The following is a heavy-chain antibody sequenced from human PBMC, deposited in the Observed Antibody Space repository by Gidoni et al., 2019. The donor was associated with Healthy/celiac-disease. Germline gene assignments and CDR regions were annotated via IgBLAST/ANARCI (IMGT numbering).Heavy chain of an antibody. CDR2: IYSGGST. D-gene: IGHD3-10*01. CDR3: ARGPTPRGALSHATGAGSGNHFDY. V-gene: IGHV3-66*02. Sequence: EVQLVESGGGLVQPGGSLSLACAASGFTFRSNYMSWVRQAPGKGLEWVSVIYSGGSTYYADSVKGRFTISRDNSKNTLYLQMNSLRAEDTAVYYCARGPTPRGALSHATGAGSGNHFDYWGQGTLVTVSS. CDR1: GFTFRSNY. J-gene: IGHJ4*02.